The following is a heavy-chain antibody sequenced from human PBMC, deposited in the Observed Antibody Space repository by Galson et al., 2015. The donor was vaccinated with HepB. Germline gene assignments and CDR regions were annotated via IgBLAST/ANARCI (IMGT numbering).Heavy chain of an antibody. Sequence: SLRLSCAASGFTFRTYAMHWVRQAPGKGLQSVSAISSNGVSTFSADSVKGRFTVSRDNSKSLLYLQMSSLRTEDTAVYYCVKVAGMDVWGQGTTVTVSS. CDR3: VKVAGMDV. V-gene: IGHV3-64D*06. CDR2: ISSNGVST. CDR1: GFTFRTYA. J-gene: IGHJ6*02.